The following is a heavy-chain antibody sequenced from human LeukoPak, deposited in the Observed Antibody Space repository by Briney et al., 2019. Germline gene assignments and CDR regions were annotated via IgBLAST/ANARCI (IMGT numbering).Heavy chain of an antibody. CDR2: SRNKANSYTT. CDR3: RGGWSDY. D-gene: IGHD6-19*01. Sequence: GGSLRLCCAASGFTFSDHHMDWVRQAPGKGLEWVGRSRNKANSYTTEYAASVKGRFTISRDDSKDSLYLQMNSLKTEDTAVYYCRGGWSDYWGQGTLVTVSS. V-gene: IGHV3-72*01. J-gene: IGHJ4*02. CDR1: GFTFSDHH.